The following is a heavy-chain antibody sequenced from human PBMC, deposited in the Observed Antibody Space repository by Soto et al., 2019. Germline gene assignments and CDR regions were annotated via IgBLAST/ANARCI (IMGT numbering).Heavy chain of an antibody. J-gene: IGHJ4*02. Sequence: GGSLRLSCAASGFTFSNYEMHWVRQAPGKGLEWVANIKQDGSEKYYVDSVKGRFTISRDNAKNSLYLQMNSLRAEDTAVYYCAREIPYGDYDGYYFDYWGQGTLVTVSS. CDR1: GFTFSNYE. CDR3: AREIPYGDYDGYYFDY. CDR2: IKQDGSEK. V-gene: IGHV3-7*03. D-gene: IGHD4-17*01.